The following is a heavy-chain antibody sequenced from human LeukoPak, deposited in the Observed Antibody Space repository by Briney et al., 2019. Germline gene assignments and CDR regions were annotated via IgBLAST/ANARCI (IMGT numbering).Heavy chain of an antibody. CDR1: GFTFDDYA. D-gene: IGHD1-26*01. CDR3: AKSLTRLTWELLCYFDY. CDR2: ISWNSGSI. J-gene: IGHJ4*02. V-gene: IGHV3-9*01. Sequence: GRSLRLSCAASGFTFDDYAMHWVRQAPGKGLEWVSGISWNSGSIGYADSVKGRFTISRDNSKNTLYLQMNSLRAEDTAVYYCAKSLTRLTWELLCYFDYWGQGTLVTVSS.